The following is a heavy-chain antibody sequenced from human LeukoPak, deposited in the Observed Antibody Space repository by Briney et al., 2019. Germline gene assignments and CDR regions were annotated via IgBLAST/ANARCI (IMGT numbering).Heavy chain of an antibody. D-gene: IGHD6-13*01. CDR3: ARGLAAAGTRGPY. Sequence: GGSLRLSCAASGFTFSSYSMNWVRQAPGKGLEWVSSISSSSSYIYYADSLKGRFTISRDNAKNSLYLQMNSLRADDTAVYYCARGLAAAGTRGPYWGQGTLVTVSS. J-gene: IGHJ4*02. CDR2: ISSSSSYI. V-gene: IGHV3-21*01. CDR1: GFTFSSYS.